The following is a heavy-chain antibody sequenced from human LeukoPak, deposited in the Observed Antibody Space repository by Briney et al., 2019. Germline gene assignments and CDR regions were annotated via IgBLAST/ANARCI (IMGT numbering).Heavy chain of an antibody. V-gene: IGHV1-46*01. D-gene: IGHD6-13*01. J-gene: IGHJ4*02. CDR1: GYTFTSYY. CDR3: ARQKRAGYSSSWYSDY. CDR2: INPSGGST. Sequence: ASVKVSCKASGYTFTSYYMHWVRQAPGQGLEWMGIINPSGGSTSYAQKFQGRVTMTRDTSTSTVYMELSSLRSEDTAVYYCARQKRAGYSSSWYSDYWGQGTLVTVSS.